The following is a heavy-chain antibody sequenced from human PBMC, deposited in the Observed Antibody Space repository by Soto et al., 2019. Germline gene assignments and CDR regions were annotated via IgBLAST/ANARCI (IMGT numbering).Heavy chain of an antibody. Sequence: QVQLVESGGGVVQPGRSLRLSCAASGFTFSSYAMHWVCQAPGKGLEWVAVISYDGSNKYYADSVKGRFTISRDNSKNTLYLQMNSLRAEDTAVYYCARFKGCSGGSCYPYFDYWGQGTLVTVSS. J-gene: IGHJ4*02. CDR2: ISYDGSNK. CDR3: ARFKGCSGGSCYPYFDY. D-gene: IGHD2-15*01. V-gene: IGHV3-30-3*01. CDR1: GFTFSSYA.